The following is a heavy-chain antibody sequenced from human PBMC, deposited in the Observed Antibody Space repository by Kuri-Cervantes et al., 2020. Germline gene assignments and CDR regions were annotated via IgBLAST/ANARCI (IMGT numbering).Heavy chain of an antibody. Sequence: SETLSLTCSVSGGSISGYYWNWIRQPPGKGLEWIGYIYYSGSTNYNPSLKSRVTISVDTSKNQFSLKLSSVTAADTAVYYWARQMATKSDGAFDIWGQGTMVTVSS. V-gene: IGHV4-59*08. CDR2: IYYSGST. J-gene: IGHJ3*02. D-gene: IGHD5-24*01. CDR1: GGSISGYY. CDR3: ARQMATKSDGAFDI.